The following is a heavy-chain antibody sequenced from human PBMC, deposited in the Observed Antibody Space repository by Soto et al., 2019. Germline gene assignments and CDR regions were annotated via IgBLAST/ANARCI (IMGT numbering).Heavy chain of an antibody. D-gene: IGHD3-10*01. CDR2: ISSSSSYI. CDR1: GFTFSSYS. CDR3: ARDTGLNYYYYYGMDV. J-gene: IGHJ6*02. Sequence: GSLRLSCAASGFTFSSYSMNWVRQAPGKGLEWVSSISSSSSYIYYADSVKGRFTISRDNAKNSLYLQMNSLRAEDTAVYYCARDTGLNYYYYYGMDVWGQGTTVTVSS. V-gene: IGHV3-21*01.